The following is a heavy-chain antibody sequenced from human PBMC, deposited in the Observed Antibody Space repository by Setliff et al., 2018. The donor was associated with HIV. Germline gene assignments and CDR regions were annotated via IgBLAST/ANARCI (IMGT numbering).Heavy chain of an antibody. J-gene: IGHJ5*01. CDR2: INPSGGST. CDR1: GYTFTSYY. CDR3: ARRGGPHQRDLDT. D-gene: IGHD2-2*01. Sequence: ASVKVSCKASGYTFTSYYIHWVRQAPGQGLEWMGRINPSGGSTSYAQKFQGRVTMTRDTTTSTVYMELSSLRSEDTAMYYCARRGGPHQRDLDTWGHGTLVTVSS. V-gene: IGHV1-46*01.